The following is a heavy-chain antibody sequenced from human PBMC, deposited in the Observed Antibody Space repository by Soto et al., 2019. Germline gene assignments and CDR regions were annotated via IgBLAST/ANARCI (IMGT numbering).Heavy chain of an antibody. J-gene: IGHJ6*02. CDR3: ARGRRTVTTFRVYYYGMDV. D-gene: IGHD4-17*01. V-gene: IGHV4-38-2*01. Sequence: SETLSLTCAVSGYSISSNYFWGWIRHPPGKGLEWVGSIYHSGTTYYNPSLKSRVTISVDTSKNQFSLKLSSVTAADTAVYYCARGRRTVTTFRVYYYGMDVWVQGTTV. CDR2: IYHSGTT. CDR1: GYSISSNYF.